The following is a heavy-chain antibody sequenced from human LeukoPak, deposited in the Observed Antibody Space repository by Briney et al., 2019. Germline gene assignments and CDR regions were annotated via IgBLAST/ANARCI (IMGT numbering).Heavy chain of an antibody. V-gene: IGHV3-30*18. D-gene: IGHD2-21*01. CDR1: GFTFSSYG. CDR2: ISNDGRNI. Sequence: GGSLRLSCAASGFTFSSYGMHWVRQAPGKGPEWVAVISNDGRNIHYGDSVKGRFTISRDNSKNTVWLQMDSLRGDDTAVYYCAKDPYRVIVATGNYLDPWGQGTLVTVSS. CDR3: AKDPYRVIVATGNYLDP. J-gene: IGHJ5*02.